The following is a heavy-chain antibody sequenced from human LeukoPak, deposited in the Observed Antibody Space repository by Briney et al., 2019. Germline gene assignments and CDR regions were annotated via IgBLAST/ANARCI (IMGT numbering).Heavy chain of an antibody. CDR1: GGSISSDGYS. J-gene: IGHJ3*02. CDR3: ARDGSGSYLPFDI. D-gene: IGHD3-10*01. Sequence: PSETLSLTCAVSGGSISSDGYSWSWIRQPPGKGLGWIGYIYHSGSTYYNPSLKSRVTILVDRSKNQSSLKMSSVTAADTAVYFCARDGSGSYLPFDIWGQGTMVTVSS. CDR2: IYHSGST. V-gene: IGHV4-30-2*01.